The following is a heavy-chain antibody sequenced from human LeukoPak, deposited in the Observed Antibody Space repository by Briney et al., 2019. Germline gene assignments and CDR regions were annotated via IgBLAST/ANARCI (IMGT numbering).Heavy chain of an antibody. V-gene: IGHV1-2*06. D-gene: IGHD5-18*01. CDR1: GYTFTVYY. J-gene: IGHJ3*02. CDR2: INPNSGGT. CDR3: ARYTHGLYAAFDI. Sequence: ASVKVSCKASGYTFTVYYMHWVRQAPGQGLECMGRINPNSGGTNYTQKLQGRVTMTRGTSISTAYMELSRLRSADTSVYYCARYTHGLYAAFDIWRQGTKVTVSS.